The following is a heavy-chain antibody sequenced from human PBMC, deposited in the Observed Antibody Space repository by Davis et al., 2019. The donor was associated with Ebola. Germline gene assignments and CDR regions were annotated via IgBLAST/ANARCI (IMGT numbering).Heavy chain of an antibody. D-gene: IGHD3-3*01. CDR3: ARAVFHEVLDS. Sequence: PGGSLRLSCATSGFPFSNYAMHWVRQTPDRGLEWVAVASHDGTTTFYEDSVKGRFTISRDNSENTLYLRMNSLTADDTAVYFCARAVFHEVLDSWGQGTPVTVSS. CDR2: ASHDGTTT. CDR1: GFPFSNYA. V-gene: IGHV3-30*04. J-gene: IGHJ4*02.